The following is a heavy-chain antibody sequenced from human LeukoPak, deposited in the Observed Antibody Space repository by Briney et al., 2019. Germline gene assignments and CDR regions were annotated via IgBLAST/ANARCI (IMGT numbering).Heavy chain of an antibody. D-gene: IGHD6-6*01. CDR1: GGSISGYY. CDR3: ARDQAARYYYYAMDV. CDR2: IYYDGST. V-gene: IGHV4-59*01. Sequence: SETLSLTCTVSGGSISGYYWSWIRQPPGKGLEWIGYIYYDGSTNYNPSLKGRVTMSVDTSKNQFSLKLSSVTAADTAVYYCARDQAARYYYYAMDVWGKGTTVSVSS. J-gene: IGHJ6*04.